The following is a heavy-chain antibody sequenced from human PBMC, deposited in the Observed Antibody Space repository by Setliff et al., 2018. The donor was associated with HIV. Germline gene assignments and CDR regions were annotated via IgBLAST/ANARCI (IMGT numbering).Heavy chain of an antibody. V-gene: IGHV4-59*11. J-gene: IGHJ6*03. D-gene: IGHD3-3*01. CDR1: GGSLTGHY. Sequence: SETLSLTCTVSGGSLTGHYWSWIRQPPGKRLEWLGYIHYSGSSNYNPSLKSRVRISLDTSKKQVSLKLNSVTAADTAGYYCARGLSIFGVATPGFYSFMDVWGKGTTVTVSS. CDR3: ARGLSIFGVATPGFYSFMDV. CDR2: IHYSGSS.